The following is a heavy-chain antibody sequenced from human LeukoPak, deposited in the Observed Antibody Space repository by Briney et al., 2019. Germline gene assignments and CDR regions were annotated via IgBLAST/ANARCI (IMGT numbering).Heavy chain of an antibody. CDR1: GYTFTGYY. CDR3: SRAKVGGVPNWFDP. CDR2: INPNSGGT. Sequence: ASVKVSCKASGYTFTGYYMHWVRQAPGQGLEWMGWINPNSGGTNYAQKFQGRVTMTRDTSISTAYMELSRLRSDDTAVYSLSRAKVGGVPNWFDPWGQGTLVTVSS. D-gene: IGHD3-16*01. V-gene: IGHV1-2*02. J-gene: IGHJ5*02.